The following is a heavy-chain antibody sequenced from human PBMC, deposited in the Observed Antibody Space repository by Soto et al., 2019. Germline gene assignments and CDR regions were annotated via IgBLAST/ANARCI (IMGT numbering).Heavy chain of an antibody. CDR2: IIPIFGTA. Sequence: QVQLVQSGSEVKKPGSSGKVSCKASGGTFSSYAISWVRQAPGQGREWRGGIIPIFGTANYAQNFQGRVKITAYESTSTAYMELSRLRSEDTAVYYCARDREGYCSGGSCYYNYYYDGMDVWGQGTTVTVSS. CDR3: ARDREGYCSGGSCYYNYYYDGMDV. D-gene: IGHD2-15*01. CDR1: GGTFSSYA. J-gene: IGHJ6*02. V-gene: IGHV1-69*01.